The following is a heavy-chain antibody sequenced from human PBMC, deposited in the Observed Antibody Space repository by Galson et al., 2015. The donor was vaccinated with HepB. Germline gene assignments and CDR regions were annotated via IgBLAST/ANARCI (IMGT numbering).Heavy chain of an antibody. D-gene: IGHD1-26*01. CDR2: LSGSGVT. J-gene: IGHJ6*02. CDR1: GFTFSNYD. Sequence: SLRLSCAASGFTFSNYDMNWVRQAPGKGLEWVSTLSGSGVTYYADSVKGRFTISRDNSKSMLYLQMNSLRAEDTAVYYCAKDSRPKTSALYYYYGMDVWGQGTTVTVSS. V-gene: IGHV3-23*01. CDR3: AKDSRPKTSALYYYYGMDV.